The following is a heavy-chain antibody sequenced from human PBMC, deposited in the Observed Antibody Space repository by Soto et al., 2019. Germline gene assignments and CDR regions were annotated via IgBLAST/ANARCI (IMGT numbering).Heavy chain of an antibody. CDR3: ARQGSY. Sequence: TSETLSLTCNVSGVSIIDTSYYWGWIRQPPGKGLEWIGTIYFNGNTFYNPSLKSRLTISVDTSKNQISLRLTSVTAADTAVYYCARQGSYWGHGTLVTAPQ. V-gene: IGHV4-39*01. CDR2: IYFNGNT. CDR1: GVSIIDTSYY. J-gene: IGHJ4*01.